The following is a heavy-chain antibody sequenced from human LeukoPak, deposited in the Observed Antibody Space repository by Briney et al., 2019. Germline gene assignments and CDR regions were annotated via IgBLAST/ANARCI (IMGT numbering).Heavy chain of an antibody. CDR3: APLGVTTWLDY. V-gene: IGHV3-23*01. Sequence: GGFLRLSCAASGFTFSSYAMSWVRQAPGKGLEWVSAISGSGGSTYYADSVKGRFTVSRDNSKNTLYLQMNSLRAEDTAVYYCAPLGVTTWLDYWGQGTLVTVSS. J-gene: IGHJ4*02. CDR1: GFTFSSYA. D-gene: IGHD4-17*01. CDR2: ISGSGGST.